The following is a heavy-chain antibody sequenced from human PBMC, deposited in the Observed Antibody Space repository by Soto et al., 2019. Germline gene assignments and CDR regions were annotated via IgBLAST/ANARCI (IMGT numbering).Heavy chain of an antibody. CDR3: ARDGVFWSGRPPLGMDV. D-gene: IGHD3-3*01. Sequence: ASVKVSCKASGYTFTGYYMHWVRQAPGQGLEWMGWINPNSGGTNYAQKFQGRVTMTRDTSISTAYMELSRLRSDDTAVYYCARDGVFWSGRPPLGMDVWGQGTTVTVSS. J-gene: IGHJ6*02. V-gene: IGHV1-2*02. CDR2: INPNSGGT. CDR1: GYTFTGYY.